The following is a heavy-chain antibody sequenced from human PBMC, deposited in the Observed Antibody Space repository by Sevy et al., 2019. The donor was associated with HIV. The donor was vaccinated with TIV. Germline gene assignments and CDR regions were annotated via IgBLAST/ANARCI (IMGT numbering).Heavy chain of an antibody. J-gene: IGHJ4*02. Sequence: AGGSLRLSCAGSGFTLSSYTMNWVRQTPGKGLEWVSSISTTSSNIYYADSVEGRFTISRDNAKNSLSLQMNSLRAEDTGVYYCVRVHGGDVLTGWNPFAYWGQGTLVTVSS. V-gene: IGHV3-21*01. CDR3: VRVHGGDVLTGWNPFAY. CDR1: GFTLSSYT. D-gene: IGHD3-9*01. CDR2: ISTTSSNI.